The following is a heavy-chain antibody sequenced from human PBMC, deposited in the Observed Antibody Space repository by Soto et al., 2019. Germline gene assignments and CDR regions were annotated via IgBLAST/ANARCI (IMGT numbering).Heavy chain of an antibody. CDR1: GGSISSYY. CDR2: IYYSGST. CDR3: ARGGGGYYDFWSGYYRAPDYYYYGMDV. V-gene: IGHV4-59*01. J-gene: IGHJ6*02. Sequence: SETLSLTCTVSGGSISSYYWSWIRQPPGKGLEWIGYIYYSGSTNYNPSLKSRVTISVDTSKNQFSLKLSSVTAADTAVYYCARGGGGYYDFWSGYYRAPDYYYYGMDVWGQGTTVTVYS. D-gene: IGHD3-3*01.